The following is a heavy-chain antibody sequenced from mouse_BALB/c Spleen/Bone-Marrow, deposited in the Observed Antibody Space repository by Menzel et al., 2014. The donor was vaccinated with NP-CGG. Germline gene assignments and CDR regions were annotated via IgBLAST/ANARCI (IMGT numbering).Heavy chain of an antibody. CDR2: INPDSNTI. D-gene: IGHD1-2*01. J-gene: IGHJ3*01. Sequence: EVQLVESGGGLVQPGGSLELSCAASGFDFSRYWMSWVRQAPGKGLEWIGEINPDSNTINYTPSLKDKFIISRDNAKNTLYLQMSKVRSEDTALYYCARLGYYGSFAYWGQGTLVTVSA. CDR1: GFDFSRYW. V-gene: IGHV4-1*02. CDR3: ARLGYYGSFAY.